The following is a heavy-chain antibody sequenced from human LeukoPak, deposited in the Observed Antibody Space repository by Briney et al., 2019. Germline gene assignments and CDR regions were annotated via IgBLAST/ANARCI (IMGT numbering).Heavy chain of an antibody. CDR2: IYYSGST. CDR1: GGSISSYY. V-gene: IGHV4-59*01. J-gene: IGHJ5*02. Sequence: SETLSLTCTVSGGSISSYYWSWIRQPPGKGLEWIGYIYYSGSTNYNPSLKSRVTISVDTSKNQFSLMLSSVTAADTAVYYCARVYRSRITIFGVVIIPSWFDPWGQGTLVTVSS. D-gene: IGHD3-3*01. CDR3: ARVYRSRITIFGVVIIPSWFDP.